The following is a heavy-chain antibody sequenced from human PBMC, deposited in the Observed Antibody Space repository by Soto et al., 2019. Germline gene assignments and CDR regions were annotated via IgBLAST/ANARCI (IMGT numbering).Heavy chain of an antibody. CDR1: GFTFNGKS. Sequence: PGGSLRLSCAASGFTFNGKSVHWVRQAPGKGLEWVAVIWYDGSNKYYADSVKGRFTISRDNSKNTLYLQMNSLRAEDTAVYYCARGSSGWYDLDYWGQGTLVTVSS. CDR3: ARGSSGWYDLDY. CDR2: IWYDGSNK. D-gene: IGHD6-19*01. V-gene: IGHV3-33*08. J-gene: IGHJ4*02.